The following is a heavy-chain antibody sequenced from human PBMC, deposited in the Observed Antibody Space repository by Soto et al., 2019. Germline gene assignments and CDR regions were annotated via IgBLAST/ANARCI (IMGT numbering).Heavy chain of an antibody. CDR2: IYATGTT. D-gene: IGHD1-1*01. CDR1: GASISGYY. Sequence: TSETLSLTCTVSGASISGYYWSWIRKSAGKGLEWIGRIYATGTTDYNPSLKSRVMMSVDTSKKQFSLKLRSVTAADTAVYYCVRDGTKTLRDWFDPWGQGISVTVSS. V-gene: IGHV4-4*07. J-gene: IGHJ5*02. CDR3: VRDGTKTLRDWFDP.